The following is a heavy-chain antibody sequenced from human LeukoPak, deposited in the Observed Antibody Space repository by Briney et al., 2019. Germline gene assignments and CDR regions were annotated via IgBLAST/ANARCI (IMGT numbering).Heavy chain of an antibody. V-gene: IGHV3-20*04. J-gene: IGHJ4*02. CDR2: INWNGGST. Sequence: GGSLRLSCAASGFTFDDYGMSWVRQAPGKGLEWVSGINWNGGSTGYADSVKGRFTISRDNAKNSLYLQMNSLRAEDTAVYYCAGSERLVSFDYWGQGTLVTVSS. D-gene: IGHD1-1*01. CDR3: AGSERLVSFDY. CDR1: GFTFDDYG.